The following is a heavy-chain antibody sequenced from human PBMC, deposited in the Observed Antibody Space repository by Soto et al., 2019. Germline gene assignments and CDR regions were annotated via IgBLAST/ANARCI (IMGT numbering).Heavy chain of an antibody. J-gene: IGHJ4*02. Sequence: PSETLSLTCTVSGGSISSGGYYRSWIRQHPGKGLEWIGYIYYSGSTYYNPSLKSRVTISVDTSKNQFSLKLSSVTAADTAVYYCARVYGYGDYSFDYWGQGTLVTVSS. CDR3: ARVYGYGDYSFDY. D-gene: IGHD4-17*01. V-gene: IGHV4-31*03. CDR1: GGSISSGGYY. CDR2: IYYSGST.